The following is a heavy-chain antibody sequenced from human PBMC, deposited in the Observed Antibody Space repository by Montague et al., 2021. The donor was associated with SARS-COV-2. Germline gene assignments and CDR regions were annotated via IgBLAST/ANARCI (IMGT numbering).Heavy chain of an antibody. D-gene: IGHD6-13*01. CDR2: IYSGGNT. V-gene: IGHV3-66*02. CDR3: AGDGSSSWYGNYYYGMDV. CDR1: GFTVSSNY. J-gene: IGHJ6*02. Sequence: SLRLSCAASGFTVSSNYMSCVRQAPGKGLEWVSVIYSGGNTYYADSVTGRFTISSDNSKNTLYLQMNSLSAEDTAVYYCAGDGSSSWYGNYYYGMDVWGQGTTVTVSS.